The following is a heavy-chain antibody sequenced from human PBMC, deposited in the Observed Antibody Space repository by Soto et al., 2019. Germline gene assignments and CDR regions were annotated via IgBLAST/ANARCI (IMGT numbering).Heavy chain of an antibody. CDR1: GFTFSSYG. J-gene: IGHJ4*02. V-gene: IGHV3-30*03. D-gene: IGHD5-12*01. CDR3: ARSLFMVAPDNEPFDY. Sequence: PGGSLRLSCAASGFTFSSYGIHWVRQAPGEGLEWVAVISYDGSNKYYADFVQGRFTFSRDNSRNILYLQMNSLRAEDTAMYYCARSLFMVAPDNEPFDYWGQGTLVTVSS. CDR2: ISYDGSNK.